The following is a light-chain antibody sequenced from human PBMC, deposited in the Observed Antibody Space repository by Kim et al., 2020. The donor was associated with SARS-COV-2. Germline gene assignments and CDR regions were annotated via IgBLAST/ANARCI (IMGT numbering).Light chain of an antibody. CDR2: EVF. J-gene: IGLJ2*01. V-gene: IGLV2-23*02. Sequence: QSALTQPASVSGSPGQSITISCTGTNRDVGGYNLVSWYQQHPGKAPKLMIYEVFARPSGVSDRFSGSKSGNTASLTISGLQAEDEADYYCCSYAGSTISIFGGGTQLTVL. CDR3: CSYAGSTISI. CDR1: NRDVGGYNL.